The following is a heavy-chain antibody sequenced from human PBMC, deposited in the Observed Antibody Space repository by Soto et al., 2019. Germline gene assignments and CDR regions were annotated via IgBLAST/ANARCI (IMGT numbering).Heavy chain of an antibody. D-gene: IGHD1-7*01. CDR1: GYTFTSYG. V-gene: IGHV1-18*01. CDR2: ISAYNGNT. Sequence: QVQLVQSGAEVKKPGASVKVSCKASGYTFTSYGISWVRQAPGQGLEWMGWISAYNGNTNYAQKLQGXXTXTXXTSTSTAYMELRSLRSDDTAVYYCASRTRRDAFDIWGQGTMVTVSS. J-gene: IGHJ3*02. CDR3: ASRTRRDAFDI.